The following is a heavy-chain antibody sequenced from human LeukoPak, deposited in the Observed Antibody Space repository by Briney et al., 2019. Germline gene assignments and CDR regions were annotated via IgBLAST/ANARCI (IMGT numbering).Heavy chain of an antibody. CDR2: IYHSGST. J-gene: IGHJ2*01. D-gene: IGHD3-3*01. CDR1: GGSISSGGYY. Sequence: SETLSLTCTVSGGSISSGGYYWSWVRQPPGKGLEWIGEIYHSGSTNYNPSLKSRVTISVDKSKNQFSLKLSSVTAADTAVYYCARAPPPPYYDFWSGFRRWYFDLWGRGTLVTVSS. CDR3: ARAPPPPYYDFWSGFRRWYFDL. V-gene: IGHV4-39*07.